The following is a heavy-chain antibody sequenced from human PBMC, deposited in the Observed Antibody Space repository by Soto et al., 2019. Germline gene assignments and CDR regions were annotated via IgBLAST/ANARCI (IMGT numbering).Heavy chain of an antibody. Sequence: QLQLQESGSGLVKPSQTLSLTCAVSGGSISSGGYSWSWIRQPPGKGLEWIGYIYHSGSTYYNPSLKGGVTISVGRSKNPVPLKLRSGNAGDPGVYFCARAPDYWGQGTLVTVSS. J-gene: IGHJ4*02. V-gene: IGHV4-30-2*01. CDR1: GGSISSGGYS. CDR2: IYHSGST. CDR3: ARAPDY.